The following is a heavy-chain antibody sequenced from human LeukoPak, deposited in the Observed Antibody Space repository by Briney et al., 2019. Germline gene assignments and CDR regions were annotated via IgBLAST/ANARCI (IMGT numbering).Heavy chain of an antibody. V-gene: IGHV3-11*01. CDR3: ARDLGGIAAAGRDKFDP. D-gene: IGHD6-13*01. J-gene: IGHJ5*02. CDR1: GFTFSDYY. CDR2: ISSSGSSI. Sequence: GGSLRLSCAASGFTFSDYYMSWIRQAPGKGLVGGSYISSSGSSISYADSVKGRFTISRDNAQNSLYLQMNSLRAEDTAVYYCARDLGGIAAAGRDKFDPWGQGTLVSVSS.